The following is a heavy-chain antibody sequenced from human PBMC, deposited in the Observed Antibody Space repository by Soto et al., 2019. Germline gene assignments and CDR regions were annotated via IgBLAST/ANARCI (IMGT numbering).Heavy chain of an antibody. CDR1: GGSISSSNW. V-gene: IGHV4-4*02. CDR3: ARGVHCGGECYSGQGWFDP. J-gene: IGHJ5*02. Sequence: PSETLSLTCAVSGGSISSSNWWSWVRQPPGKGLEWIGEIYHSGSTNYNPSLKSRVTISVDKSKNQFSLKLSSVTAADTAVYYCARGVHCGGECYSGQGWFDPWVQGTLVTVSS. D-gene: IGHD2-21*01. CDR2: IYHSGST.